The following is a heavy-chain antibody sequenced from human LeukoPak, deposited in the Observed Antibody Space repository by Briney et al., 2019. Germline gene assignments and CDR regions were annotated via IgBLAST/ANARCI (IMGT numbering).Heavy chain of an antibody. CDR2: INSDGSST. CDR1: GFTFTSSW. V-gene: IGHV3-74*01. CDR3: ARGYSSDWHNWFDP. J-gene: IGHJ5*02. D-gene: IGHD6-19*01. Sequence: GGSLRLSCAASGFTFTSSWMHWLRHAPGKGLVWVSLINSDGSSTTYADSVKGRFTISRDNAKNTLYLQMHSLRAEDTALYYCARGYSSDWHNWFDPWGQGTLVTVSS.